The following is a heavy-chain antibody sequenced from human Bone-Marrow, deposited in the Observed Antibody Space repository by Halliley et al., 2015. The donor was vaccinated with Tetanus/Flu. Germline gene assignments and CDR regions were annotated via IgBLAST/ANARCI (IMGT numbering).Heavy chain of an antibody. D-gene: IGHD3-10*01. CDR3: AGRKARVSGLDV. V-gene: IGHV4-59*08. CDR2: ILYSGAP. J-gene: IGHJ6*02. Sequence: EWIGYILYSGAPKYNPSLQSRVTMSVDTSRNQFSLKLSLVTAADTAVYYCAGRKARVSGLDVWGQGTTVTVSS.